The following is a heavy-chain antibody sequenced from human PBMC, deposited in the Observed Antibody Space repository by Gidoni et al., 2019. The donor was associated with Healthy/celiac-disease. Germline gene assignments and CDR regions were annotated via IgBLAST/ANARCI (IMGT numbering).Heavy chain of an antibody. CDR3: ARGFTVVVAARGSTGPYYYYYYGMDV. D-gene: IGHD2-15*01. CDR1: VGSFSGYY. CDR2: INHSGST. J-gene: IGHJ6*02. V-gene: IGHV4-34*01. Sequence: QVQLQQWGAGLLTPSATLSLTCAVYVGSFSGYYWSWIRQPPGKGLELIGEINHSGSTNYNPSLKSRVTISVDTSKNQFSLKLSSVTAADTAVYYCARGFTVVVAARGSTGPYYYYYYGMDVWGQGTTVTVSS.